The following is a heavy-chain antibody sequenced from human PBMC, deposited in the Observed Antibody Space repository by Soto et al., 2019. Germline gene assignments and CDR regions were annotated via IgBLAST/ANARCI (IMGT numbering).Heavy chain of an antibody. V-gene: IGHV3-21*01. D-gene: IGHD2-2*01. CDR1: GFTFSRYG. Sequence: EVQLVESGGGLVKPGGSLRLSCAASGFTFSRYGMNWLRQAPGKGLEWVASISSSTSYVYYADSVKGRFSTSRDNANKILYLEMYALRTEDTAVYYCARDPSEGRVGNWFESWGQGTLVTVSS. J-gene: IGHJ5*01. CDR2: ISSSTSYV. CDR3: ARDPSEGRVGNWFES.